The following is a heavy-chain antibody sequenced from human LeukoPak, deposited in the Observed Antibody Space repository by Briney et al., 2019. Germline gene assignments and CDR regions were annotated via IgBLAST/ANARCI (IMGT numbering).Heavy chain of an antibody. CDR2: ICWNSGSI. CDR1: GFTYEDYA. CDR3: AKDSLRAATSYYYDMDV. J-gene: IGHJ6*03. Sequence: GGSVRLLCAASGFTYEDYAMLWLRHARGEGLEWVSGICWNSGSIGYADSVKGLFTISRDNAKNALYLQMNSLRAEDTALYYCAKDSLRAATSYYYDMDVWGKGTTVTVSS. V-gene: IGHV3-9*01. D-gene: IGHD6-13*01.